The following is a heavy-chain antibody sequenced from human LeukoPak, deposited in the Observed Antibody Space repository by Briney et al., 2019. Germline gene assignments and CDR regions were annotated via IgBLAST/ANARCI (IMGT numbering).Heavy chain of an antibody. V-gene: IGHV3-7*01. CDR2: IKQDGSEK. Sequence: GGSLRLSCAASGFTFSSYEMSWVRQAPGKGLEWVANIKQDGSEKYYVDSVKGRFTISRDNAKNSLYLQMNSLRAEDTAVYYCARAVGATSFDYWGQGTLVTVSS. D-gene: IGHD1-26*01. CDR1: GFTFSSYE. CDR3: ARAVGATSFDY. J-gene: IGHJ4*02.